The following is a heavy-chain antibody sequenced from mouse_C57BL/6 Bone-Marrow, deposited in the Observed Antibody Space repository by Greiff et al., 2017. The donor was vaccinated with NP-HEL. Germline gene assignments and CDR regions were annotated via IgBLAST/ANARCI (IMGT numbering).Heavy chain of an antibody. J-gene: IGHJ1*03. D-gene: IGHD1-1*01. CDR1: GFTFSSYA. CDR3: TRGGTTGYFDV. Sequence: EVNVVESGEGLVKPGGSLKLSCAASGFTFSSYAMSWVRQTPEKRLEWVAYISSGGDYIYYADTVKGRFTISRDNARNTLYLQMSSLKSEDTAMYYCTRGGTTGYFDVWGTGTTVTVSS. V-gene: IGHV5-9-1*02. CDR2: ISSGGDYI.